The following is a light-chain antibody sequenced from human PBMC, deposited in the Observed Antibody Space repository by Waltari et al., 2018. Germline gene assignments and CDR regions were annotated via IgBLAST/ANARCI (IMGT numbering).Light chain of an antibody. CDR2: VNRDGSH. V-gene: IGLV4-69*01. Sequence: LVLTQSPSASASLGASVKLTCSLPGEYSAYAIAWHPQQPLKGPRYLMTVNRDGSHKKGDGISERFSGSSSDVDRYLIISRLQADDEADYFCQTWGTGIQVFGSGTKLTVL. CDR1: GEYSAYA. CDR3: QTWGTGIQV. J-gene: IGLJ3*02.